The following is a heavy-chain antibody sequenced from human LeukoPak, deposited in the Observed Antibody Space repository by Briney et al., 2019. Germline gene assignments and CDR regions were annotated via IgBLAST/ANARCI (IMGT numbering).Heavy chain of an antibody. Sequence: SETLSLTCTVSGGSISYYYWGWIRQPPGKGLEWIGYIYCSRSTNYHPSLKSRVTISVDTSKNQFSLNLSSVTAADTAVYYCARADYYYDSSGYTYLFDYWGQGSLVTVSS. CDR1: GGSISYYY. CDR3: ARADYYYDSSGYTYLFDY. D-gene: IGHD3-22*01. V-gene: IGHV4-59*01. J-gene: IGHJ4*02. CDR2: IYCSRST.